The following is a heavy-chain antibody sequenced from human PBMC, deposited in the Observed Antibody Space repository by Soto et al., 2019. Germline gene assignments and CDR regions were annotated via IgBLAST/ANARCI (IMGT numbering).Heavy chain of an antibody. CDR1: GFTFRNHG. V-gene: IGHV3-30*18. CDR3: AKDAGVIAAAGAFDF. J-gene: IGHJ4*02. Sequence: PGGSLRLSCAASGFTFRNHGMHWVRQAPGRGLEWVAIISYDGSNEHYADSVSGRFAISRDNSKNTMFLEMNSLGTEDTAVYYCAKDAGVIAAAGAFDFWGQGTLVTVSS. CDR2: ISYDGSNE. D-gene: IGHD6-13*01.